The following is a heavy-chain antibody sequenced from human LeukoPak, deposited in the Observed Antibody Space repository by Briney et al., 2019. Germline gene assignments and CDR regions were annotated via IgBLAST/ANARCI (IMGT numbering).Heavy chain of an antibody. CDR1: GASISSYY. Sequence: SETLSLTCTVSGASISSYYWSWLRQPPGKGLEWIGYIYYSGRTNYNPSLKSRVTISVDTSKNQFSLNLSAVTAADTAVYYCASAGYSSSWLFDNWGQGTLVTVSS. V-gene: IGHV4-59*01. D-gene: IGHD6-13*01. J-gene: IGHJ4*02. CDR3: ASAGYSSSWLFDN. CDR2: IYYSGRT.